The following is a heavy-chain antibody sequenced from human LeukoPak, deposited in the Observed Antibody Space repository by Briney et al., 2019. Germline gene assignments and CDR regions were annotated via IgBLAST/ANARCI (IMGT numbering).Heavy chain of an antibody. Sequence: TGGSLRLSCAASGFTFSNAWMSWVRQAPGKGLEWVGRIKSKTDGGTTDYAAPVKGRFTISRDDSKNTLYLQMNSLKTEDTAVYYYTADSYGDYGVFDYWGQGTLVTVSS. D-gene: IGHD4-17*01. V-gene: IGHV3-15*01. CDR3: TADSYGDYGVFDY. J-gene: IGHJ4*02. CDR1: GFTFSNAW. CDR2: IKSKTDGGTT.